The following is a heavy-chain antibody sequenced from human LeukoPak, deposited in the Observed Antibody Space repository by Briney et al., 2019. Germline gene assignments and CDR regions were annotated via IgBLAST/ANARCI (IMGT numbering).Heavy chain of an antibody. D-gene: IGHD3-16*01. J-gene: IGHJ4*02. V-gene: IGHV1-2*02. CDR2: IDPKRGGT. CDR3: ARGPSHGAFDY. CDR1: GYPFIDYF. Sequence: ASVKVSCKASGYPFIDYFIHCLRQAPGQGPEWMGSIDPKRGGTHYVQRFQGRVTMTSDTSISTVYLELRSLRFDDTAIYYCARGPSHGAFDYWGQGSPVTVSS.